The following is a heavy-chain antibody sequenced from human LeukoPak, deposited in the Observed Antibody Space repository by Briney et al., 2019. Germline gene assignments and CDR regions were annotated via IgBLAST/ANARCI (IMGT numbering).Heavy chain of an antibody. V-gene: IGHV3-23*01. J-gene: IGHJ4*02. CDR1: GFTFSDYG. D-gene: IGHD3-10*01. CDR3: ARSRGLLWFGEFDY. Sequence: GGSLRLSCAASGFTFSDYGLTWVRQAPGRGLEWVSGISASGGSTYYADSVKGRFTISRDNSKNTLYLQMNSLRAEDTAVYYCARSRGLLWFGEFDYWGQGTLVTVSS. CDR2: ISASGGST.